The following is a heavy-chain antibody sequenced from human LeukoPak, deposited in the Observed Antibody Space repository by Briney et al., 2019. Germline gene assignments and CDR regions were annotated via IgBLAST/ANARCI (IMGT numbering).Heavy chain of an antibody. V-gene: IGHV3-30*04. CDR2: ISYDGSNK. Sequence: GGSLRLSCAASGFTFSSYAMHRVRQAPGKGLEWVAVISYDGSNKYYADSVKGRFTISRDNSKSTLYLQLNSLRAEDTALYYCAKAGGDYVVGDYFDYWGQGTLVTVSS. J-gene: IGHJ4*02. D-gene: IGHD4-17*01. CDR3: AKAGGDYVVGDYFDY. CDR1: GFTFSSYA.